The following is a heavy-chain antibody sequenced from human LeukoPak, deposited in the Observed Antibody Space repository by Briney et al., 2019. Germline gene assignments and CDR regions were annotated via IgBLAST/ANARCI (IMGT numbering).Heavy chain of an antibody. CDR1: GFTFSSYW. J-gene: IGHJ5*02. D-gene: IGHD2-15*01. CDR3: ARHIVVVVAATGWFDP. Sequence: GGSLRLSCAASGFTFSSYWMSWVRQAPGKGLEWVANIRQDGSEKYYVDSVKGRFTISRDIAKNSLYLQMNSLRAEDTAVYYCARHIVVVVAATGWFDPWGQGTLVTVSS. V-gene: IGHV3-7*01. CDR2: IRQDGSEK.